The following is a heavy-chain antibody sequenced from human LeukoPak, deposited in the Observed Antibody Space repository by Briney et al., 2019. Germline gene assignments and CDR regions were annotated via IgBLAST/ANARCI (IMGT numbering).Heavy chain of an antibody. CDR3: ARHFAYSYGLYYFDY. V-gene: IGHV4-39*01. Sequence: SETLSLTCTVSGGSISSSSYYWGWIRQPPGKGLEWIGSIYYSGSTYYNPSLKSRVTISVDTSKNQFSLKLSSVTAADTAVYYCARHFAYSYGLYYFDYWGQGTLVTVSS. J-gene: IGHJ4*02. CDR1: GGSISSSSYY. D-gene: IGHD5-18*01. CDR2: IYYSGST.